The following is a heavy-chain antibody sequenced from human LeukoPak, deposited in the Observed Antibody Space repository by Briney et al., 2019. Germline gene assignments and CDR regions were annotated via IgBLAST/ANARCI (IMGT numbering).Heavy chain of an antibody. CDR1: GYTFTSYD. D-gene: IGHD3-10*01. CDR2: MNPNSGNT. V-gene: IGHV1-8*01. CDR3: ARVGLGSGSKNYYYYYGMDV. Sequence: ASVKVSCKASGYTFTSYDIDWVRQATGQGLEWMGWMNPNSGNTGYAQKFQGRVTMTRNTSISTAYMELSSLRSEDTAVYYCARVGLGSGSKNYYYYYGMDVWGQGTTVTVSS. J-gene: IGHJ6*02.